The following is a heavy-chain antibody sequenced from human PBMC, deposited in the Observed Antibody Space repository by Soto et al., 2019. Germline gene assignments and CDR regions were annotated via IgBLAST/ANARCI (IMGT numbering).Heavy chain of an antibody. CDR1: GFTFSSYG. CDR3: AKDRIAYCGGDCHYYYYGMDV. D-gene: IGHD2-21*02. J-gene: IGHJ6*02. CDR2: ISYDGSNK. Sequence: GGSLRLSCAASGFTFSSYGMHWVRQAPSKGLEWVAVISYDGSNKYYADSVKGRFTISRDNSKNTLYLQMNSLRAEDTAVYYCAKDRIAYCGGDCHYYYYGMDVWGQGTTVTVSS. V-gene: IGHV3-30*18.